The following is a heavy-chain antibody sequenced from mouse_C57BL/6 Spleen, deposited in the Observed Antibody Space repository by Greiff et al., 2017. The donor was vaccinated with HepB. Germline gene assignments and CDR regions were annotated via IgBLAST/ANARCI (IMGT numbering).Heavy chain of an antibody. J-gene: IGHJ3*01. Sequence: EVQRVESGGGLVKPGGSLKLSCAASGFTFSDYGMHWVRQAPEKGLEWVAYISSGSSTIYYADTVKGRFTISRDNAKNTLFLQMTSLRSEDTAMYYCARGYYGSRAAWFAYWGQGTLVTVSA. CDR2: ISSGSSTI. D-gene: IGHD1-1*01. CDR1: GFTFSDYG. CDR3: ARGYYGSRAAWFAY. V-gene: IGHV5-17*01.